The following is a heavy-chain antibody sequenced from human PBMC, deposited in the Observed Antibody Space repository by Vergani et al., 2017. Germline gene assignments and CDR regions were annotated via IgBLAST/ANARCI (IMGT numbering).Heavy chain of an antibody. CDR1: GDSISSGNYY. J-gene: IGHJ3*02. CDR2: LYSSGST. D-gene: IGHD1-26*01. CDR3: ARGTFLHAFDN. Sequence: QVQLQESGPGLLKPSQTLSLTCSVAGDSISSGNYYWNWIRQPAGKGLEWLGRLYSSGSTSYNPSIKSRITMSLATAKHQFSLSLSSVTAADTAVYYCARGTFLHAFDNWGQGTVVTVSS. V-gene: IGHV4-61*02.